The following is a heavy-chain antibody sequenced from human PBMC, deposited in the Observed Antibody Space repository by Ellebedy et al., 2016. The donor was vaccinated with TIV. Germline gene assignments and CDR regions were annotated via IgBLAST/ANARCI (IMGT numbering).Heavy chain of an antibody. D-gene: IGHD5-18*01. CDR2: INPKGGGT. CDR1: GYTFTGYY. J-gene: IGHJ4*01. Sequence: AASVKVSCKASGYTFTGYYMHWVRQAPGQGLEWMGWINPKGGGTNYAQKFQGSVTMTRDTSISTAYMEVSSLRSDDTAVYYCARRPKEGYSYGYWGQGTLVTVSS. CDR3: ARRPKEGYSYGY. V-gene: IGHV1-2*02.